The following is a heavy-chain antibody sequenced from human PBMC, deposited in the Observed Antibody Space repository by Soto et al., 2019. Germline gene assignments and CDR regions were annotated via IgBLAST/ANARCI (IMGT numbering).Heavy chain of an antibody. Sequence: GGSLRLSCAAVGFMFSAYTMNWVRQAPGKGLEWLSSISDDSSYIDYADSLRGRFTVSRDNARNSLYLQIDSLGVEDTAVYYCATPYYFNHWGPGTLVTVSS. CDR2: ISDDSSYI. D-gene: IGHD3-16*01. J-gene: IGHJ1*01. CDR3: ATPYYFNH. V-gene: IGHV3-21*06. CDR1: GFMFSAYT.